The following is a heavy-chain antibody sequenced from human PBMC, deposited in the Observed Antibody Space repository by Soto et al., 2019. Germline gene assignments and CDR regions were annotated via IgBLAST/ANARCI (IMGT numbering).Heavy chain of an antibody. CDR3: ARYRWDPRTIFGVVTSPLVMDV. CDR2: IYHSGST. Sequence: KASETLSLTCAVSGGSISSSNWWSWVRQPPGKGLEWIGEIYHSGSTNYNPSLKSRVTISVDKSKNQFSLKLSSVTAADTAVYYCARYRWDPRTIFGVVTSPLVMDVWGQGTTVTVSS. J-gene: IGHJ6*02. CDR1: GGSISSSNW. D-gene: IGHD3-3*01. V-gene: IGHV4-4*02.